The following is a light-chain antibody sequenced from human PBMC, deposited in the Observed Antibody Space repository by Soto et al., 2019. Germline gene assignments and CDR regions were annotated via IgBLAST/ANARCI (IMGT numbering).Light chain of an antibody. Sequence: QSVLTQPASVSGSPGQSITISCTGTSSDIGDYDYVSWYQHLPGKAPKLLIFDVTHRPSGVSDRFSGSKSGNTASLTISGVRPADEADYYCCSATYIALDVVFGGGTKLTVL. V-gene: IGLV2-14*01. CDR2: DVT. CDR3: CSATYIALDVV. CDR1: SSDIGDYDY. J-gene: IGLJ2*01.